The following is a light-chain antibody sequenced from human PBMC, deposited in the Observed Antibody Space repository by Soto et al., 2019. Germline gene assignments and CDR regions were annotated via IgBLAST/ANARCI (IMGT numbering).Light chain of an antibody. CDR2: SND. Sequence: QSVLTQPPSASGTPGQRVTISCSGSSPNIATNTVNWYQQLPGTAPKLLIYSNDQRPSGVPDRFSGSKSGTSASLAISGLQSEDEADYYCAAWDNRLTGVVLGGGTKLTVL. J-gene: IGLJ3*02. V-gene: IGLV1-44*01. CDR1: SPNIATNT. CDR3: AAWDNRLTGVV.